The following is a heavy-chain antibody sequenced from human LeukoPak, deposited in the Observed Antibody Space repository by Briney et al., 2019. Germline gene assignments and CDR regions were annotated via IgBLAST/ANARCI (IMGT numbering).Heavy chain of an antibody. J-gene: IGHJ4*02. CDR2: ISYDGSNK. Sequence: GGSLRLSCAASGFTFSSYAMRWVRQAPGKGLEWVAVISYDGSNKYYADSVKGRFTISKDNAKNTVYPQMNSLRAEDTAVYYCVSFYETYWGRGTLVTVSS. CDR1: GFTFSSYA. CDR3: VSFYETY. V-gene: IGHV3-30-3*01. D-gene: IGHD2/OR15-2a*01.